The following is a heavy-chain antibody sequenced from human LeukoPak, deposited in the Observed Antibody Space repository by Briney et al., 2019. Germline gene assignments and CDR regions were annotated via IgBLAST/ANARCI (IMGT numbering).Heavy chain of an antibody. CDR2: VRGSDAGT. D-gene: IGHD1-26*01. J-gene: IGHJ4*02. CDR3: AKNRGGGYYSGSDY. V-gene: IGHV3-23*01. CDR1: GFTFSSYA. Sequence: PGGSLRLSCAASGFTFSSYAMNWVRQAPGRGLEWVSAVRGSDAGTSYADSVKGRFAISRDNSKNTLYLQMNGLRAEDTTVYYCAKNRGGGYYSGSDYWGQGTLVTVSS.